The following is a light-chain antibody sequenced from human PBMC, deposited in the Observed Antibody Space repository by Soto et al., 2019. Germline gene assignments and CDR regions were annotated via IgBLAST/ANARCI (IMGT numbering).Light chain of an antibody. CDR3: QQYDISPWT. V-gene: IGKV3-20*01. CDR2: DSS. CDR1: QSVDSY. J-gene: IGKJ1*01. Sequence: EIVLTQSPGTLSLSPGERATLSCRASQSVDSYLAWYQQKPGQAPRLLIYDSSTRATGFPDRFSGSGSGTDFTLTIIRLEPEDFAVYYCQQYDISPWTFGQGTKVDIK.